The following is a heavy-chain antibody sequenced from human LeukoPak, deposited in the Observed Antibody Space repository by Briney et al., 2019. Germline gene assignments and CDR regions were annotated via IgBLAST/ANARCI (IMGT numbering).Heavy chain of an antibody. D-gene: IGHD4-17*01. CDR1: GGSFSGYY. CDR2: INHSGST. CDR3: ARSTVTHPNVDY. J-gene: IGHJ4*02. Sequence: SETLSLTCAVYGGSFSGYYWSWIRQPPGKGLEWIGEINHSGSTNYNPSLKSRVTISVDTSMNQFSLKLSSATAADTAVYYCARSTVTHPNVDYWGQGTLVTVSS. V-gene: IGHV4-34*01.